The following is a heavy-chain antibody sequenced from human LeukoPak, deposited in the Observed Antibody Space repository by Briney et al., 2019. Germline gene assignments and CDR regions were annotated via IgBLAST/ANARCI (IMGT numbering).Heavy chain of an antibody. D-gene: IGHD3-10*01. CDR3: ARLGPHSKYNWFDP. J-gene: IGHJ5*02. V-gene: IGHV4-61*05. CDR1: GGSISSSSYY. CDR2: FYYSVST. Sequence: PSETLSLTCTVSGGSISSSSYYWSWIRQPPGKGLEWIGYFYYSVSTNYNPSLKSRVTISVDASKNQFSLALRSVTAADTAVYYCARLGPHSKYNWFDPWGQGTLVTVSS.